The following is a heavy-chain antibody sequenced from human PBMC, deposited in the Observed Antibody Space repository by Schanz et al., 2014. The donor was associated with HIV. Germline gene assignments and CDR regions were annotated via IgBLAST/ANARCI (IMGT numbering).Heavy chain of an antibody. CDR3: AKEWYYGSGSMDYGLDV. CDR1: GFTFTSFG. V-gene: IGHV3-33*06. CDR2: IWYDGSNK. D-gene: IGHD3-10*01. Sequence: QVQLVESGGGVVQPGRSLRLSCAASGFTFTSFGMHWVRQAPGKGLDWVAVIWYDGSNKYYADSVKGRFTISRDNSKKALYLQMNSLRVEDTAVYYCAKEWYYGSGSMDYGLDVWGQGTTVTVSS. J-gene: IGHJ6*02.